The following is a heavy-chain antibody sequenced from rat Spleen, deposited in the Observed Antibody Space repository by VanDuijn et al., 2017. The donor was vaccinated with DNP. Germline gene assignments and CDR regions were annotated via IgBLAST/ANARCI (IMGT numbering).Heavy chain of an antibody. CDR2: ITTGGGHT. D-gene: IGHD1-2*01. CDR3: ARHRAIAAIWDY. J-gene: IGHJ2*01. CDR1: GFTFSDYG. Sequence: EVQLVESGGGLVQPGRSMKLSCVASGFTFSDYGMAWVRQVPSKGLEWVASITTGGGHTYYRDSVKGRFTISRDNAKNTQYLRMDSLRSEDTATYYCARHRAIAAIWDYWGQGVMVTVSS. V-gene: IGHV5S13*01.